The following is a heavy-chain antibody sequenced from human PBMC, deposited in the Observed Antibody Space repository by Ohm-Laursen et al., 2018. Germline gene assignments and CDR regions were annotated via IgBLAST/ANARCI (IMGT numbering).Heavy chain of an antibody. CDR3: ARDEASRATGVMMKN. V-gene: IGHV3-23*01. D-gene: IGHD1-1*01. CDR1: GFTFSSYA. Sequence: SLRLSCAASGFTFSSYAMSWVRQAPGKGLEWVSAISGSGGSTYYADSVKGRFTISRGNSKNTLFLQMNSLRAEDTAVYYCARDEASRATGVMMKNWGQGTLVTVSS. J-gene: IGHJ4*02. CDR2: ISGSGGST.